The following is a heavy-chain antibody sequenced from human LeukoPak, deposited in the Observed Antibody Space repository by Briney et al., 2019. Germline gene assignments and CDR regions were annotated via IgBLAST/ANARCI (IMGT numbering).Heavy chain of an antibody. CDR2: INYSEST. V-gene: IGHV4-39*01. CDR3: ARSVGDILVPAPFGASTKGPSRYLD. CDR1: GGSISSNSYY. D-gene: IGHD2-2*01. Sequence: SETLSLTCTVSGGSISSNSYYWGWIRQPPGKGLEWIGSINYSESTYYNPSLKSRITISVDTSKNQFSLKLSSVTAADTAVFYCARSVGDILVPAPFGASTKGPSRYLD. J-gene: IGHJ2*01.